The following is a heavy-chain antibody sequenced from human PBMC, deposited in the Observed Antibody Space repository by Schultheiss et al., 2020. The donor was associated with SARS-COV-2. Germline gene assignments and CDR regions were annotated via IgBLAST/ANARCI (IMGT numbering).Heavy chain of an antibody. Sequence: SETLSLTCAVYGGSFSAYYWNWIRQPPGKGLEWIGSIYHSGSTNYNPSLKSRVTISVDTSKNQFSLKLSSVTAADTAVYYCARDQRLLWFGEITPFDYWGQGTLVTVSS. D-gene: IGHD3-10*01. V-gene: IGHV4-34*01. CDR1: GGSFSAYY. CDR2: IYHSGST. J-gene: IGHJ4*02. CDR3: ARDQRLLWFGEITPFDY.